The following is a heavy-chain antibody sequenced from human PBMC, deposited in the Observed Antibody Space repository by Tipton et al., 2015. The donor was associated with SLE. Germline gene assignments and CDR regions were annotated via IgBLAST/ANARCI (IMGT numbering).Heavy chain of an antibody. V-gene: IGHV4-38-2*01. CDR3: ASTNWAFDY. Sequence: TLSLTCAVSGYSISSGYYWGWIRQPPGKGLEWIGSIYHSGSTYYNPSLKSRVTISVDTSKNQFSLKVNSVTAADTAVYYCASTNWAFDYWGQGTPVTVSS. D-gene: IGHD7-27*01. CDR2: IYHSGST. CDR1: GYSISSGYY. J-gene: IGHJ4*02.